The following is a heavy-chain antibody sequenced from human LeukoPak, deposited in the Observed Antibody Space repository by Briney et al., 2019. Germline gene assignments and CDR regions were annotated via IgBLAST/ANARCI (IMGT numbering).Heavy chain of an antibody. J-gene: IGHJ4*02. Sequence: GGSLRLSCAASGFTFSNFAMTWVRQAPGKGLEWVSGIRISGGDTYYADSVKGRFTISGDKAKNSLYLQMNSLRVEDTAVYYCARDYKYAFDNWGQGTLVTVSS. CDR3: ARDYKYAFDN. V-gene: IGHV3-21*01. CDR2: IRISGGDT. D-gene: IGHD5-24*01. CDR1: GFTFSNFA.